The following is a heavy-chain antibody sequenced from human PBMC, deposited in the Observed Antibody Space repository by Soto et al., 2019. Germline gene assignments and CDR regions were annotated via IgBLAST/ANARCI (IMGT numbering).Heavy chain of an antibody. CDR1: GYTFTGYY. CDR2: INPNSGGT. Sequence: ASVKVSCKASGYTFTGYYMHWVRQAPGQGLEWMGWINPNSGGTNYAQKFQGWVTMTRDTPISTAYMELSRLRSDDTAVYYCARGYCSSTSRYGDFDYWGQGTLVTVSS. J-gene: IGHJ4*02. V-gene: IGHV1-2*04. CDR3: ARGYCSSTSRYGDFDY. D-gene: IGHD2-2*01.